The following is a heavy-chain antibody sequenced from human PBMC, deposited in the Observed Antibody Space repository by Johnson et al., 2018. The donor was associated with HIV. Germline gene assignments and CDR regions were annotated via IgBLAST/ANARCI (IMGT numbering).Heavy chain of an antibody. V-gene: IGHV3-7*01. CDR1: GFTFSTYW. Sequence: VQLVESGGGVVQPGGSLRLSCAASGFTFSTYWMSWVRQAPGKGLEWVANIKEDGSEKYYVDSVKGRFTISRDNAKNSLYLQMNSLRAEDTAVYYCVRDDYAFHIWGQGTMVTVSS. J-gene: IGHJ3*02. D-gene: IGHD2-21*02. CDR3: VRDDYAFHI. CDR2: IKEDGSEK.